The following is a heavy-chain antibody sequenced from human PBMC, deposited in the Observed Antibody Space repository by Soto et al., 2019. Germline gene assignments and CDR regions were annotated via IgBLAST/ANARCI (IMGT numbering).Heavy chain of an antibody. J-gene: IGHJ3*02. CDR2: VYYSGST. D-gene: IGHD3-22*01. V-gene: IGHV4-59*02. Sequence: SETLSLTCTVSGASVTDYYWSWIRQPPGKGLEWIGYVYYSGSTNYNPSLKSRVSIAVDTSKNYFSLTLISVTAADTALYYCARENGYSAFDIWGQGTMVTVSS. CDR3: ARENGYSAFDI. CDR1: GASVTDYY.